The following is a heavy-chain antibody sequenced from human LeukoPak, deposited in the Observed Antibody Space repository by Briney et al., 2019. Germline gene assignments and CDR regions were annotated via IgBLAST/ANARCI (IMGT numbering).Heavy chain of an antibody. CDR3: ARTNCGGDCFYFDY. Sequence: SGPTLVNPTQTLTLTCTFSGFSLSTSGVGVGWIRQPPGKALEWLALIYWNDDKRYSPSLKSRLTITKDTSKSQVVLTMTNMDPVGTATYYCARTNCGGDCFYFDYWGQGTLVTVSS. CDR1: GFSLSTSGVG. J-gene: IGHJ4*02. V-gene: IGHV2-5*01. D-gene: IGHD2-21*02. CDR2: IYWNDDK.